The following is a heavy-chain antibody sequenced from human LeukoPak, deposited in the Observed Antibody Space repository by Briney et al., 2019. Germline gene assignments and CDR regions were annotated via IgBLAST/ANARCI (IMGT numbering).Heavy chain of an antibody. J-gene: IGHJ4*02. CDR2: IYYSGST. Sequence: SETLSLTCTVSGGSISSSSYYWGWIRQPPGKGLEWIVSIYYSGSTYYNPSLKSRVTISVYTSKNQFSLKLSSVTAADTAVYYCARRAVAGPFDYWGQGTLVTVSS. CDR1: GGSISSSSYY. D-gene: IGHD6-19*01. V-gene: IGHV4-39*01. CDR3: ARRAVAGPFDY.